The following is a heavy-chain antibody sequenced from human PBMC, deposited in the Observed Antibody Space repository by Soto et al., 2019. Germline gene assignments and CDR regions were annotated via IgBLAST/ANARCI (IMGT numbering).Heavy chain of an antibody. CDR3: ARQDTSGWHVDY. CDR1: GYSFTTYW. D-gene: IGHD6-19*01. V-gene: IGHV5-10-1*01. Sequence: EVQLVQSGAEVKKPGESLKISCKGSGYSFTTYWISWVRQMPGKGLEWMRRIDCSDSYTDYSPSFQGHVTISADKSISTAYLHWSSLKASDTAMYYCARQDTSGWHVDYWGQGTLVTVSS. CDR2: IDCSDSYT. J-gene: IGHJ4*02.